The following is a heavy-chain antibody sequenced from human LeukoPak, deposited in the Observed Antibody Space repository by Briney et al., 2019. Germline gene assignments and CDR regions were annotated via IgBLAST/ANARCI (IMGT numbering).Heavy chain of an antibody. V-gene: IGHV4-59*01. CDR3: ARFGTSSSRFFDQ. CDR1: GGSISAYY. D-gene: IGHD6-6*01. CDR2: IHHSGTT. J-gene: IGHJ4*02. Sequence: SETLSLTCTVSGGSISAYYWSWMRQPPGKGLEWIGYIHHSGTTNYYPSLKSRVTIALDTSKNQFSLKLNSVTAADTAVYYCARFGTSSSRFFDQWGQGTLVTVSS.